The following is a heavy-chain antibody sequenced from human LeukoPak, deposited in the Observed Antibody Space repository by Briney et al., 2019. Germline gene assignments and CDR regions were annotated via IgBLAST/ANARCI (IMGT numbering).Heavy chain of an antibody. CDR2: ISGSGGST. D-gene: IGHD6-6*01. CDR3: AKPLVPGANYYYMDV. CDR1: GFTLNSLA. V-gene: IGHV3-23*01. J-gene: IGHJ6*03. Sequence: PGGSLRLSCAASGFTLNSLAMIWLRQAPGKGLEGGSAISGSGGSTYYADSVKGRFTISRDNSKNTLYLQMNSLRAEDRVVYYCAKPLVPGANYYYMDVWGKGTTVTVSS.